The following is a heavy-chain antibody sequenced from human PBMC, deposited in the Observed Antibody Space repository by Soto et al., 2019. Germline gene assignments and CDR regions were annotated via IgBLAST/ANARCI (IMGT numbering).Heavy chain of an antibody. CDR2: TYYRSNWYT. CDR3: ARLIGNSWLDS. CDR1: GDSVSTNSAT. V-gene: IGHV6-1*01. Sequence: SQTLSLTCVISGDSVSTNSATWDWIRQSTSRGLEWLGRTYYRSNWYTDYAVSVKGRITISPDTSNNQLPLQLNSVTPDDTAVYYCARLIGNSWLDSWGQGTLVTVSS. D-gene: IGHD2-8*01. J-gene: IGHJ5*01.